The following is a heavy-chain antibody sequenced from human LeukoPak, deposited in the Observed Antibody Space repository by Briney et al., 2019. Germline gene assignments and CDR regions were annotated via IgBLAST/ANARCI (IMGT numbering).Heavy chain of an antibody. CDR2: IIPIFGTA. CDR3: ARVVSGRYYFDY. Sequence: APVKVSCKASGGTFSSYAISWVRQAPGQGLEWMGGIIPIFGTANYAQEFQGRVTITADESTSTAYMELSSLRSEDTAVYYCARVVSGRYYFDYWGQGTLVTVSS. CDR1: GGTFSSYA. V-gene: IGHV1-69*13. D-gene: IGHD3-3*01. J-gene: IGHJ4*02.